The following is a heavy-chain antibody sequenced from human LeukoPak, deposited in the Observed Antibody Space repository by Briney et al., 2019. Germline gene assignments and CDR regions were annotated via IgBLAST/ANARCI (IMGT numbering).Heavy chain of an antibody. D-gene: IGHD6-19*01. CDR3: VRAVAGYFDY. Sequence: GGSLRLSCAASGFTFSSYSMNWVRQAPGKGLEWVSSISSSSSYIYYADSVKGRFAISRDNAKNSLYLQMNSLRAEDTAVYYCVRAVAGYFDYWGQGTLVTVSS. V-gene: IGHV3-21*01. CDR2: ISSSSSYI. CDR1: GFTFSSYS. J-gene: IGHJ4*02.